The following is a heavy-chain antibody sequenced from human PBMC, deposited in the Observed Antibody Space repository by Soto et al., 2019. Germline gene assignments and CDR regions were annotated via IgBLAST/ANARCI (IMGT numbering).Heavy chain of an antibody. CDR3: AREDRDRETGLVPAAIDGMDV. CDR1: GGTFSRYS. J-gene: IGHJ6*02. V-gene: IGHV1-69*08. D-gene: IGHD2-2*01. CDR2: IIPIFGIA. Sequence: QVQLVQSGAEVKKPGSSVKVSCKASGGTFSRYSITWVRQTPGHGLEWIGRIIPIFGIASYAQKFQGRVTITADVSTSTAYMELSMLGSDDTAVYYCAREDRDRETGLVPAAIDGMDVWGQGTTVTVSS.